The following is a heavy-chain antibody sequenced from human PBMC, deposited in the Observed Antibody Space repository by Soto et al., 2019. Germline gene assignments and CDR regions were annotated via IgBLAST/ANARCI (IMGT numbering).Heavy chain of an antibody. CDR2: ISGSRSSI. CDR1: GFTFNYFS. Sequence: EVQLVESGGNLVQPGGSLRLSCVASGFTFNYFSMNWVRQAPGKGLEWVSYISGSRSSIYYADSVKGRFTISRDNAKNSLFLQMNSLRAEDTAVYYCARDRCWGGDCYDFDYWGRGTLVTVSS. D-gene: IGHD2-21*01. CDR3: ARDRCWGGDCYDFDY. V-gene: IGHV3-48*01. J-gene: IGHJ4*02.